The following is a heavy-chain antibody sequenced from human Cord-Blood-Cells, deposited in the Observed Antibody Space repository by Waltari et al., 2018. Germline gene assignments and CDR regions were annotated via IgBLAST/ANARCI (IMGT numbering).Heavy chain of an antibody. V-gene: IGHV4-34*01. D-gene: IGHD3-10*01. Sequence: QVQLQQWGAGLLKPSETLSLTCAVYGGSFSGYYWSWIRQPPGKGLEWIGEINHSGSTNYNPSLKSRVTISVDTSKNQFPLKLSSGTAADTAVYYCARGGEDNWFDPWGQGTLVTVSS. J-gene: IGHJ5*02. CDR1: GGSFSGYY. CDR2: INHSGST. CDR3: ARGGEDNWFDP.